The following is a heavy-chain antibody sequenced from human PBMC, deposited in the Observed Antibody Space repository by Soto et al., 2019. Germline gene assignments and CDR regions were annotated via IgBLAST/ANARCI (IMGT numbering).Heavy chain of an antibody. J-gene: IGHJ1*01. CDR3: AKDLDSPTIH. Sequence: EVQLLESGGGLVQPGGSLRLSCAASGFTFSSYAMSWVRQAPGKGLEWVSSISGSGGSTYYADSVKGRFTISRDNSKNTLYLQMNTMRAEDTAVYYCAKDLDSPTIHWGQGTLVTVSS. CDR2: ISGSGGST. D-gene: IGHD3-3*01. V-gene: IGHV3-23*01. CDR1: GFTFSSYA.